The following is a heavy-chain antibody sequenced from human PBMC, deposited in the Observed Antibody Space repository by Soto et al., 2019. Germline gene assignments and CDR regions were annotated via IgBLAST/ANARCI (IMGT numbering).Heavy chain of an antibody. V-gene: IGHV4-34*01. CDR1: GGSFSGYY. D-gene: IGHD6-6*01. Sequence: QVQLQQWGAGLLKPSETLSLTCAVYGGSFSGYYWSWIRQPPGKGLEWIGEINHSGSTNYNPSLKSRVTISVDTSKNQFSLKLSSVTAADTAVYYCARTGGAARNGVVYYYYYGMDVWGQGTTVTVSS. CDR2: INHSGST. CDR3: ARTGGAARNGVVYYYYYGMDV. J-gene: IGHJ6*02.